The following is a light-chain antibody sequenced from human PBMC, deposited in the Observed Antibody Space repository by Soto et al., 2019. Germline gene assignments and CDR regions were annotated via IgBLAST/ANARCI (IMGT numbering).Light chain of an antibody. CDR1: QNINNY. V-gene: IGKV1-33*01. J-gene: IGKJ3*01. CDR3: QQSYSTLLFT. Sequence: DIQMTQSPSSLSASVGDRVTITCQASQNINNYLNWYQQKPGRAPKLLIYDASNLEAGVPSRFRGSGSGTDFTFTISRLQPEDIATYYCQQSYSTLLFTFGPGTKVDIK. CDR2: DAS.